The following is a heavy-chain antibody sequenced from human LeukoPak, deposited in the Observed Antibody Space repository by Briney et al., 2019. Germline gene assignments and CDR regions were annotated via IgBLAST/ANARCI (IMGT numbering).Heavy chain of an antibody. D-gene: IGHD3-10*01. CDR2: ITYSSGYT. CDR1: GFTFSSYA. Sequence: PGGSLRLSCAASGFTFSSYAMSWVRQAPGKGLERVSGITYSSGYTYYADSVKGRFTISRDNSRNTLYLQMNSLRAEDTAVYYCAKDPSDLGGSGSNNYFDCWGQGTLVTVSS. V-gene: IGHV3-23*01. CDR3: AKDPSDLGGSGSNNYFDC. J-gene: IGHJ4*02.